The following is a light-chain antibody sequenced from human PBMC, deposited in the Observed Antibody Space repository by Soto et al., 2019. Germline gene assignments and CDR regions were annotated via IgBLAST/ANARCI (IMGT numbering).Light chain of an antibody. CDR2: GAV. J-gene: IGKJ2*01. CDR1: QSVGGD. Sequence: EVVMTQSPVTLSVSPGERATFSCRASQSVGGDLAWYQQTPGQTPRLLIYGAVTRATGVAARFSGAGSGTEFTLTVDSLQSEDVVIYYCQQYNAWPRTFGQGTKLEI. CDR3: QQYNAWPRT. V-gene: IGKV3-15*01.